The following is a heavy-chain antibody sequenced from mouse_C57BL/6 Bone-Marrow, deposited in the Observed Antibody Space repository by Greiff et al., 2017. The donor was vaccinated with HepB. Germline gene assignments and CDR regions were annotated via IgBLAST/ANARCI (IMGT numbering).Heavy chain of an antibody. J-gene: IGHJ1*03. Sequence: QVQLKQSGAELVMPGASVKLSCKASGYTFTSYWMHWVKQRPGQGLEWIGEIDPSDSYTNYNQKFKGKSTLTVDKSSSTAYMQLSSLTSEDSAVYDCARSKGYWYFDVWGTGTTVTVSS. V-gene: IGHV1-69*01. CDR2: IDPSDSYT. CDR3: ARSKGYWYFDV. CDR1: GYTFTSYW.